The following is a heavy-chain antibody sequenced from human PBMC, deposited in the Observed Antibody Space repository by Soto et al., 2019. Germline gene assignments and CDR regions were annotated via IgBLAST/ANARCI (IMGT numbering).Heavy chain of an antibody. CDR2: IYYSGST. J-gene: IGHJ6*02. CDR3: ARKYNWNDGGYYYYYGMDV. D-gene: IGHD1-20*01. CDR1: GGSISSYY. Sequence: QVQLQESGPGLVKPSETLSLTCTVSGGSISSYYWSWIRQPPGKGLEWIGYIYYSGSTNYNPSLKSRVTISVDTYKNQFSLKLSSVTAADTAVYYCARKYNWNDGGYYYYYGMDVWGQGTTVTVSS. V-gene: IGHV4-59*01.